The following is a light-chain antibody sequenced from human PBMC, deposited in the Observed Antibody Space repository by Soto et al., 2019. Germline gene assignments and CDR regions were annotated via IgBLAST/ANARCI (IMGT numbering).Light chain of an antibody. CDR1: QSISSG. Sequence: EIQMTQSPSTLSVSPGERVPISCRASQSISSGLAWYQQKPGKAPKLLIYDASSLESGVPSRFSGSGSATEFTLTISSLQPDDFATYYCQQYNNYWTFGQGTKVDIK. CDR2: DAS. CDR3: QQYNNYWT. V-gene: IGKV1-5*01. J-gene: IGKJ1*01.